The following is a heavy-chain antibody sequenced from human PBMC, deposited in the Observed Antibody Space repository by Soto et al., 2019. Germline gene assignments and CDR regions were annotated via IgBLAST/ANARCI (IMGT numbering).Heavy chain of an antibody. D-gene: IGHD3-10*01. CDR2: ISYDGDNK. CDR1: GFNLVNYA. V-gene: IGHV3-30-3*01. Sequence: QVQLVESGGGVVQPGTSLRLSCTASGFNLVNYAMHWVRQAPGKGLEWVAVISYDGDNKYYADSVKGRFTGSRDNSENTLYLQLNSLRVEDTARYYCARVPDKSGSKEGDFDYWGQGTLVAVSS. CDR3: ARVPDKSGSKEGDFDY. J-gene: IGHJ4*02.